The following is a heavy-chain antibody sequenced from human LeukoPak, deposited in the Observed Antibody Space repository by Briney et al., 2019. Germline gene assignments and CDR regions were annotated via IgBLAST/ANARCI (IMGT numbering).Heavy chain of an antibody. CDR2: INPNSGGT. J-gene: IGHJ4*02. CDR3: VRDRVRSGYPFDY. D-gene: IGHD3-22*01. Sequence: GASVKVSCKASGYTFTGYYMHWVRQAPGQGLEWMGWINPNSGGTNYAQKFQGRVTMTRDTSISTAYMELSRLRSDDTAVYYCVRDRVRSGYPFDYWGQGTLVTVSS. CDR1: GYTFTGYY. V-gene: IGHV1-2*02.